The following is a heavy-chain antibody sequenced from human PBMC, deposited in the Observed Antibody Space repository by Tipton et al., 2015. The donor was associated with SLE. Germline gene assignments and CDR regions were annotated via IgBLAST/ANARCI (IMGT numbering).Heavy chain of an antibody. Sequence: TLSLTCTVSGGSISSSSYYWGWIRQPPGKGLEWIGYIYYSGSTYYNPSLKSRVTISVDTSKNQFSLKLSSVTAADTAVYYCARNGYDYVWGSWTPHYWGQGTLVTVSS. D-gene: IGHD3-16*01. CDR3: ARNGYDYVWGSWTPHY. V-gene: IGHV4-39*07. J-gene: IGHJ4*02. CDR1: GGSISSSSYY. CDR2: IYYSGST.